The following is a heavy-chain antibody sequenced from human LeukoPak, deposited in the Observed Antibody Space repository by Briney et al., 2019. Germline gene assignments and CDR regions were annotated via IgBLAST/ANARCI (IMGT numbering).Heavy chain of an antibody. CDR2: ISAYNGNT. CDR1: GYTFTSYG. Sequence: ASVKVSCKASGYTFTSYGISWVRQAPGQGLEWMGWISAYNGNTNYAQKLQGRVTMTTDTSTSTAYMELSSLRSEDTAVYYCARVQSSSSSDYFDYWGQGTLVTVSS. D-gene: IGHD6-6*01. V-gene: IGHV1-18*01. CDR3: ARVQSSSSSDYFDY. J-gene: IGHJ4*02.